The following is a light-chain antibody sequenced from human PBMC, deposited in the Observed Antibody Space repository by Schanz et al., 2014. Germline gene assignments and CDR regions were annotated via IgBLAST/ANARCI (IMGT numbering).Light chain of an antibody. CDR3: QQYGSSPPYT. CDR2: GAS. CDR1: QSVSSSY. V-gene: IGKV3-20*01. Sequence: EIVITQSPATLSVSPGERATLSCRASQSVSSSYLAWYRQKPGQAPRLLIYGASSRATGIPDRFSGSGSGTDFTLTISRLEPEDFAVYYCQQYGSSPPYTFGQGTKLEIK. J-gene: IGKJ2*01.